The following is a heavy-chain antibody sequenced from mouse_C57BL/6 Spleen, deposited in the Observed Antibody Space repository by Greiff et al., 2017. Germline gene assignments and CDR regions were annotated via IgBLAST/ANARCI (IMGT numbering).Heavy chain of an antibody. CDR3: ARPLPETGAMYC. Sequence: EVQLQESGPELVKPGASVKISCKASGYSFTGYYMHWVKQSPEKSLEWIGEINPSTGGTTYNQKFKAKATLTVDKSSSTAYMQLKSLTSEDSAVYYCARPLPETGAMYCSGHGASVTVS. J-gene: IGHJ4*01. CDR2: INPSTGGT. CDR1: GYSFTGYY. V-gene: IGHV1-42*01.